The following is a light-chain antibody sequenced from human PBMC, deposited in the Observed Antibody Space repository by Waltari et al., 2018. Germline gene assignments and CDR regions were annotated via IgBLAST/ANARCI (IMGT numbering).Light chain of an antibody. Sequence: QSLLTQPPSISGAPGQRVTISCSGGRSNIGRNRVNWYEQVPGTAPKLLSSRGDHGPSWVSDRVPGSKSGTSASLTITGLLSADEADYICAAWDDSLYAWIFGGGTRLTVL. J-gene: IGLJ3*02. CDR2: RGD. V-gene: IGLV1-44*01. CDR1: RSNIGRNR. CDR3: AAWDDSLYAWI.